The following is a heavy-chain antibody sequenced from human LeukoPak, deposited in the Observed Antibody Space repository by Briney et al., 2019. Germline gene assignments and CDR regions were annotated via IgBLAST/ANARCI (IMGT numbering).Heavy chain of an antibody. CDR3: ARAVGLRFDY. D-gene: IGHD5-12*01. CDR2: ISSSSSYI. Sequence: GGSLRLSCAASGFTFSNAWMSWVRQAPGKGLEWVSSISSSSSYIYYADSVKGRFTISRDNAKNSLYLQMNSLRAEDTAVYYCARAVGLRFDYWGQGTLVTVSS. CDR1: GFTFSNAW. V-gene: IGHV3-21*01. J-gene: IGHJ4*02.